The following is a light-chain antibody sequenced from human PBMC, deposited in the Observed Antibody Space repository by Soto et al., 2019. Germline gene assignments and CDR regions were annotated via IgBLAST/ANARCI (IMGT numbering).Light chain of an antibody. Sequence: QSALTQPPSVSGSPGQSVTISCTGTSSDVGGYNYVSWYQQHPGKAPKLMIYEVTKRPSGVPDRFSGSKSGNTASLTVSGLQAEDEADYYCSSYAGSVTRVFGTGTKLTVL. V-gene: IGLV2-8*01. CDR2: EVT. CDR3: SSYAGSVTRV. J-gene: IGLJ1*01. CDR1: SSDVGGYNY.